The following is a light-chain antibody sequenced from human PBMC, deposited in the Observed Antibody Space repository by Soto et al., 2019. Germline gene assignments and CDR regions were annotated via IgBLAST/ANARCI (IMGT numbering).Light chain of an antibody. CDR2: GAS. CDR1: QSVSSY. CDR3: QQYNNWTT. Sequence: EIVMTQSPATLSLSPGERATLSCRASQSVSSYLAWYQQKPGQAPRLLIYGASNRATGIPARFSGSGSGTEFTLTISSLQSEDFAVYYCQQYNNWTTFGQGTKVEIK. V-gene: IGKV3-15*01. J-gene: IGKJ1*01.